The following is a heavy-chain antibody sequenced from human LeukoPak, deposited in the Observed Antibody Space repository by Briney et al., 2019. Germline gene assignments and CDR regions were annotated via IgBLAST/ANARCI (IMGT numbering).Heavy chain of an antibody. J-gene: IGHJ4*02. CDR1: GFTFSDHY. V-gene: IGHV3-72*01. D-gene: IGHD2/OR15-2a*01. CDR3: VRGRNSFDY. Sequence: GGSLRLSCAVSGFTFSDHYMDWVRQAPGKGQEWVGRIRNKANRYTTEYAASVKGRFSISRDDSRNSLYLQMNSLKTEDTAVYYCVRGRNSFDYWGQGTLVTVSS. CDR2: IRNKANRYTT.